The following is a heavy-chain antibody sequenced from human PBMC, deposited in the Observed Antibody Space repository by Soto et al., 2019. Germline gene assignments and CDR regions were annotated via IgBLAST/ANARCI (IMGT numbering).Heavy chain of an antibody. CDR3: ARSVEGHFDY. Sequence: EVQLVESGGGLVQPGGSLRLSCAASGFTFRIYSMNWIRQAPGKGLELVSYMTSDMKTIHYADSVKGRFTISRDNARNSVYLQMTSLRDEETAVYYCARSVEGHFDYWGQGTLVTVSS. J-gene: IGHJ4*02. CDR1: GFTFRIYS. V-gene: IGHV3-48*02. D-gene: IGHD6-19*01. CDR2: MTSDMKTI.